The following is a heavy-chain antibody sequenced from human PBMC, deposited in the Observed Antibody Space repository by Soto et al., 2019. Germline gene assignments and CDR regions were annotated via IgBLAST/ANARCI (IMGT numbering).Heavy chain of an antibody. V-gene: IGHV1-2*04. Sequence: ASVKVSCKASGYTFTGYYMHWVRQAPGQGLEWMGWINPNSGGTNYAQKFQGWVTMTRDTSISTAYMELSRLGSDDTAVYYCARGTPTLWFGELSLDYWGQGTLVTVSS. J-gene: IGHJ4*02. CDR1: GYTFTGYY. D-gene: IGHD3-10*01. CDR2: INPNSGGT. CDR3: ARGTPTLWFGELSLDY.